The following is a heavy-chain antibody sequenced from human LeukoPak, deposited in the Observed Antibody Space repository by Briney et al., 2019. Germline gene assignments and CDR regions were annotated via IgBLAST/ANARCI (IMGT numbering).Heavy chain of an antibody. J-gene: IGHJ6*02. V-gene: IGHV1-24*01. CDR3: ATGRAMVRGVMGYYYYGMDV. D-gene: IGHD3-10*01. CDR1: GYTLTELS. Sequence: GASVKVSCKVSGYTLTELSMHWVRQAPGKGLEWMGGFDPEDGETIYAQKFQGRVTMTEDTSTDTAYMELSSLRSEDTAVYYCATGRAMVRGVMGYYYYGMDVWGQGTTVTVSS. CDR2: FDPEDGET.